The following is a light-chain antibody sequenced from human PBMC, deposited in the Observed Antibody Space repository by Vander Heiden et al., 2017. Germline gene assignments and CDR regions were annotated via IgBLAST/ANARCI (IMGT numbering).Light chain of an antibody. J-gene: IGLJ2*01. Sequence: SYALPLLPSVSVSPGQTARITCGGNNIGSKSVHWYQQKPGQAPGLVVYDDSDRPSGIPERFSGSNSGNTDTLTISRVEAGDEADHYCQVWDSSSDHVVFGGGTKLTVL. CDR3: QVWDSSSDHVV. CDR1: NIGSKS. CDR2: DDS. V-gene: IGLV3-21*02.